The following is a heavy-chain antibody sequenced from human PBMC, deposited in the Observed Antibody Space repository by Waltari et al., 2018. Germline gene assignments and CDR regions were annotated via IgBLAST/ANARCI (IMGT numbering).Heavy chain of an antibody. Sequence: QDQVVQAGAEVKTPGASVKVSWKASGYTFTSYDINWVRHATGQGPEWMVWMNPNSCNTGYAQTFQGRVTITRNTSISTAYMELSSLRSEDTAVYYCASGPGYSGYDYWGQGTLVTVSS. CDR2: MNPNSCNT. CDR3: ASGPGYSGYDY. J-gene: IGHJ4*02. D-gene: IGHD5-12*01. V-gene: IGHV1-8*03. CDR1: GYTFTSYD.